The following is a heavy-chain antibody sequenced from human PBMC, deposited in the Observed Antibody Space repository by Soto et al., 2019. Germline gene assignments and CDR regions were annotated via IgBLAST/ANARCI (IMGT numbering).Heavy chain of an antibody. CDR2: ISGSGGST. V-gene: IGHV3-23*01. Sequence: GGSLRLSCAASGFTFSIYAMSWVRQAPGKGLEWVSAISGSGGSTYYADSVKGRFTISRDNSKNTLYLQMNSLRAEDTAVYYCAKVVRIYSGYDYSFDYWGQGALVTVSS. CDR3: AKVVRIYSGYDYSFDY. J-gene: IGHJ4*02. CDR1: GFTFSIYA. D-gene: IGHD5-12*01.